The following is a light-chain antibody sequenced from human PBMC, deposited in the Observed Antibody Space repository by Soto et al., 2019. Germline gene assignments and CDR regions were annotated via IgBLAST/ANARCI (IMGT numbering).Light chain of an antibody. Sequence: QSVLTQSPSASASLGASVKLTCTLSSGLSSYAIAWHQQQPEKGPRYLMKLNSDGSHSKGDGIPDRFSGSSSGAERYLTISSLQSEDESEYYCQAWDSGTVVFGGGTQLTV. CDR3: QAWDSGTVV. CDR1: SGLSSYA. J-gene: IGLJ2*01. CDR2: LNSDGSH. V-gene: IGLV4-69*01.